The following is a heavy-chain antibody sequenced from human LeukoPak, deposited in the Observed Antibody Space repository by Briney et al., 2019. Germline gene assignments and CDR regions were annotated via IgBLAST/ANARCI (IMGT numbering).Heavy chain of an antibody. J-gene: IGHJ6*03. CDR2: ISAYNGNT. Sequence: ASVKVSCKASGYTFTSYGISWVRQAPGQGLEWMGWISAYNGNTNYAQKLQGRVTMTTDTSTSTAYMELRSLRSEDTAVYYCARVGLSGIAAAGTDPYYMDVWGKGTTVTISS. V-gene: IGHV1-18*01. D-gene: IGHD6-13*01. CDR1: GYTFTSYG. CDR3: ARVGLSGIAAAGTDPYYMDV.